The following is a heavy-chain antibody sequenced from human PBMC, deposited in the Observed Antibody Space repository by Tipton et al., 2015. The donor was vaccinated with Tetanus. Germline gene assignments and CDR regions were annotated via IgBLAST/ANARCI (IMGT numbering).Heavy chain of an antibody. CDR1: GFTFSSYA. V-gene: IGHV3-23*03. D-gene: IGHD3-22*01. CDR3: AKPDSSGYYYYFDY. CDR2: IYNGGSST. J-gene: IGHJ4*02. Sequence: SLRLSCAASGFTFSSYAMSWVRQAPGKGLEWVSVIYNGGSSTYYADSVKGRFTISRDNSKNTLYLQMNSLRAEDTAVYYCAKPDSSGYYYYFDYWGQGTLVTVSS.